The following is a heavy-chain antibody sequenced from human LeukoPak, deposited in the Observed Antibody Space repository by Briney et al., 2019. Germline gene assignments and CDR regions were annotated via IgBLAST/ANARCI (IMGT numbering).Heavy chain of an antibody. CDR1: GYTFTSYG. Sequence: ASVKVSCKASGYTFTSYGISWVRQAPGQGLEWMGWISAYNGNTNYAQKLQGRVTMTTDTSTSTAYMELRSLRSDDTAVYYCARVPHCSGGSCYFDYWGQGTLVTVSS. V-gene: IGHV1-18*01. J-gene: IGHJ4*02. CDR2: ISAYNGNT. CDR3: ARVPHCSGGSCYFDY. D-gene: IGHD2-15*01.